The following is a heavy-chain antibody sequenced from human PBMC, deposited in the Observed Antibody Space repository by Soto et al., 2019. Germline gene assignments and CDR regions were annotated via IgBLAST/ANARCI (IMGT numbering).Heavy chain of an antibody. CDR1: GGTFSSYA. CDR3: ARYHTGKYYYDSSGYPRWFDP. D-gene: IGHD3-22*01. V-gene: IGHV1-69*01. Sequence: QVQLVQSGAEVKKPGSSVKVSCKASGGTFSSYAISWVRQAPGQGLEWMGGIIPIFGTANYAQKFQGRVTITADESTSTAYMELSSRRSEDTAVYYCARYHTGKYYYDSSGYPRWFDPWGQGTLVTVSS. J-gene: IGHJ5*02. CDR2: IIPIFGTA.